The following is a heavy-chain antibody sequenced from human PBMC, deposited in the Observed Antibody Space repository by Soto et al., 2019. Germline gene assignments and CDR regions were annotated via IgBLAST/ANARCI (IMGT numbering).Heavy chain of an antibody. V-gene: IGHV1-46*01. Sequence: QVQLVQSGAEVREPGASVKIACKASGYRFTSYYIHWVRQSPGQGLEWMGLINPSGGSSSDAQKFKGRVTLTRDRSTTTVYMELSSLKSDDTAIYYCARDGATTPFRVLGRWPHTMDVWGQGTTVTVS. CDR1: GYRFTSYY. CDR3: ARDGATTPFRVLGRWPHTMDV. D-gene: IGHD3-3*01. J-gene: IGHJ6*02. CDR2: INPSGGSS.